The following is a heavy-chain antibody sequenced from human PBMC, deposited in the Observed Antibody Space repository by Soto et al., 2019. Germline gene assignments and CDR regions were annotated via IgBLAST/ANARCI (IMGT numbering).Heavy chain of an antibody. Sequence: ASETLSLTCTVSGGSISSYYWSWIRQPPGKGLEWIGYIYYSGSTNYNPSLKSRVTISVDTSKNQFSLKLSSVTAADTAVYYCARTRIAPRGMDVWGQGTTVTVSS. V-gene: IGHV4-59*01. CDR1: GGSISSYY. CDR3: ARTRIAPRGMDV. CDR2: IYYSGST. D-gene: IGHD6-13*01. J-gene: IGHJ6*02.